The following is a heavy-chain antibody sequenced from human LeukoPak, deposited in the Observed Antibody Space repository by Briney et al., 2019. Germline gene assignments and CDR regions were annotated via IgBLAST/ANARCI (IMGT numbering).Heavy chain of an antibody. V-gene: IGHV5-51*01. CDR1: GYDFVTYW. Sequence: GESLKISCEGSGYDFVTYWIAWVRQMPGKGLEWMAMINPRDSDTRYSPSFQGQVTISVDKSVSTTFLQWNSLRASDTAMYYCARERWGNLDYWGQGALVTVSS. CDR3: ARERWGNLDY. J-gene: IGHJ4*02. D-gene: IGHD4-23*01. CDR2: INPRDSDT.